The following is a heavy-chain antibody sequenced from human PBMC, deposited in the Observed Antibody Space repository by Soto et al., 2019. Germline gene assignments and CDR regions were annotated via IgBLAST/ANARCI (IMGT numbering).Heavy chain of an antibody. D-gene: IGHD3-22*01. V-gene: IGHV3-30*18. J-gene: IGHJ4*02. CDR3: AKARDSSGYRPFDY. Sequence: GGSLRLSXAPSGLTFSSYGMNWIRQAPGKGPEWVAVISYDGSNKYYADSVKGRFTISRDNSKNTLYLQMNSLRAEDTAVHYCAKARDSSGYRPFDYWGQGTLVTVSS. CDR2: ISYDGSNK. CDR1: GLTFSSYG.